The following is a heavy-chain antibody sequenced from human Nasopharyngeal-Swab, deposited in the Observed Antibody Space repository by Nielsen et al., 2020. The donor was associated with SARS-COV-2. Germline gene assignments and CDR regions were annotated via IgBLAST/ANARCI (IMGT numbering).Heavy chain of an antibody. D-gene: IGHD4-11*01. CDR3: ARDRTTPLGDYYMDV. V-gene: IGHV1-18*01. CDR2: ISGYTGNT. Sequence: ASVKVSCKASGLSFRSYGFSWVRQAPGQGLEWMGWISGYTGNTNYAGKFQGRVTLTTETSTSTVYMEMRSLRSDDTAVYYCARDRTTPLGDYYMDVWGKGTTVTVSS. J-gene: IGHJ6*03. CDR1: GLSFRSYG.